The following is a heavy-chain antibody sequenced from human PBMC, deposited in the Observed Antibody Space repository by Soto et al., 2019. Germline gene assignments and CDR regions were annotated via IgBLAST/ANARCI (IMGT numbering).Heavy chain of an antibody. CDR1: GFTFGDYF. V-gene: IGHV3-49*04. D-gene: IGHD3-3*01. J-gene: IGHJ6*02. CDR3: SREATLRFLEWDPYYYYGMDV. CDR2: IRSKAYGGTT. Sequence: PGGSLRLSCTASGFTFGDYFMSWVRRAPGKGLEWVGFIRSKAYGGTTEYAASVKGRFSISRDDSKSIAYLQMNSLKTEDTAVYYCSREATLRFLEWDPYYYYGMDVWGQGTTVTVSS.